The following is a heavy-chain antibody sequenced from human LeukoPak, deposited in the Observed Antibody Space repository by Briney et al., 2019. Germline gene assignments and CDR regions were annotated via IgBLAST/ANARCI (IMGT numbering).Heavy chain of an antibody. Sequence: ASVKVSCKASGYTFTGYYMHWVRQAPGQGLEWMGWINPNSGGTNYAQKFQGRVTMTRDTSISTAYMELSRLRSDDTAVYYCARDNTMVRGVQRFNYRGQGTLVTVSS. CDR3: ARDNTMVRGVQRFNY. CDR2: INPNSGGT. CDR1: GYTFTGYY. J-gene: IGHJ4*02. V-gene: IGHV1-2*02. D-gene: IGHD3-10*01.